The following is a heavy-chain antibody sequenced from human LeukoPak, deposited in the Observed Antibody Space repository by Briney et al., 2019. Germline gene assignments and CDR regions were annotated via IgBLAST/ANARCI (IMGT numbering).Heavy chain of an antibody. D-gene: IGHD3-3*01. J-gene: IGHJ4*02. Sequence: ASVKVSCKASGGNFISYAVSWVRQAPGQGLEWMGGIIPMFGTSNYAQKFQGRVTITTDESTTTAYMELSSLSSEDTAVYYCATCTLSQFWSGYYHFDYWGQGTLVSVSS. CDR2: IIPMFGTS. CDR3: ATCTLSQFWSGYYHFDY. V-gene: IGHV1-69*05. CDR1: GGNFISYA.